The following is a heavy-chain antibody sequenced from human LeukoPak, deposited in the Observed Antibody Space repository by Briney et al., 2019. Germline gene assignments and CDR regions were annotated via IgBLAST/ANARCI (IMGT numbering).Heavy chain of an antibody. Sequence: GGSLRLSCAGSGFTVSSNYMSWVRQAPGKGLEWVSEIYSDASTYYAASVKGRFSISRDKSKNTVYLQMNSLRAEDTAVYYCARELREHGVFDIWGQGTMVTVSS. J-gene: IGHJ3*02. D-gene: IGHD1-26*01. CDR1: GFTVSSNY. CDR3: ARELREHGVFDI. V-gene: IGHV3-53*01. CDR2: IYSDAST.